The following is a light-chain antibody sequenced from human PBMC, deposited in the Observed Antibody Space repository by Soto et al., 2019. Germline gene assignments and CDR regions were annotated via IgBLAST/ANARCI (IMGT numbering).Light chain of an antibody. V-gene: IGKV4-1*01. CDR1: QSVLHSSNNKNY. Sequence: DIVMTQSPDSLAVSLGERATINCKPSQSVLHSSNNKNYLTWYQQKPGQPPKLLIYWASLRESGVPDRFSGSGSGTDFTLTISSLQAEDVAVYYCQQYYSTPWTFGQGTKVEIK. CDR2: WAS. CDR3: QQYYSTPWT. J-gene: IGKJ1*01.